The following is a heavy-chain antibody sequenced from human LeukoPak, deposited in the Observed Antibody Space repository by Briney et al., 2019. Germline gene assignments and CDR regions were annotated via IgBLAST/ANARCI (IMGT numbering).Heavy chain of an antibody. D-gene: IGHD1-1*01. CDR1: GFNFNDAW. J-gene: IGHJ5*02. CDR3: SWELDVSFGRRLEH. V-gene: IGHV3-15*01. CDR2: LKSRGGGETA. Sequence: GRSLRLSCAVSGFNFNDAWMSWVRQAPGKGLEWVGRLKSRGGGETADYSAPVKGRFTVSRDDSQNTLYLQMNSLKIEDTAVYFCSWELDVSFGRRLEHWGQGTLVTVAS.